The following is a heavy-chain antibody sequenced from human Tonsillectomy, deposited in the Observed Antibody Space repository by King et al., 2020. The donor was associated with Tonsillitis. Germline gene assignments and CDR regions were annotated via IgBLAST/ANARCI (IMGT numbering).Heavy chain of an antibody. D-gene: IGHD6-13*01. V-gene: IGHV1-69*01. Sequence: VQLVESGAEVKNPGSSVKVSCKASGGTFSSYAISWVRQAPGQGLEWMGGFIPILDTATYAQKFQGRVTINADESTSTAYMELSSLRSEDTAVYYCATERTDSRGYFQHWGQGTLVTVSS. CDR2: FIPILDTA. CDR3: ATERTDSRGYFQH. J-gene: IGHJ1*01. CDR1: GGTFSSYA.